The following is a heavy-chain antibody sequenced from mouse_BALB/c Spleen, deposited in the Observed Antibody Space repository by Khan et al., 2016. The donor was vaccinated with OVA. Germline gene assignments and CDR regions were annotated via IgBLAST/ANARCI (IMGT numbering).Heavy chain of an antibody. Sequence: EVELVESGGDLVKPGGSLKLSCAASGFTFSTYGMSWVRQTPDMRLEWVATISSGGHYTYYPDSVKGRFTIYKDNAKHLLYLQMSSLKSGDTAIYYGARLAYYYNSEGFAYWGQGTLVTVSA. J-gene: IGHJ3*01. D-gene: IGHD1-1*02. CDR3: ARLAYYYNSEGFAY. CDR1: GFTFSTYG. CDR2: ISSGGHYT. V-gene: IGHV5-6*01.